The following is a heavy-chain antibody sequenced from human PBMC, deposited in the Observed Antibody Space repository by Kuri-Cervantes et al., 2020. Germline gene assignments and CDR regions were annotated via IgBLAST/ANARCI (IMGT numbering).Heavy chain of an antibody. Sequence: ESLKISCAVYGGSFSDYYWSWIRQPAGKGLEWIGRIYTSGSTNYNPSLKSRVTMSVDTSKNQFSLKLSSVTAADTAVYYCARDLRLLWFGESGPYYYGMDVWGQGTTVTVSS. CDR2: IYTSGST. CDR1: GGSFSDYY. D-gene: IGHD3-10*01. V-gene: IGHV4-4*07. CDR3: ARDLRLLWFGESGPYYYGMDV. J-gene: IGHJ6*02.